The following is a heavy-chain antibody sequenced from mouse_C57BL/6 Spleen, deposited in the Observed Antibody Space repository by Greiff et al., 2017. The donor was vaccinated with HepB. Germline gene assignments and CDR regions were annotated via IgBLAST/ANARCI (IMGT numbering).Heavy chain of an antibody. Sequence: VHLVESGAELARPGASVKLSCKASGYTFTSYGISWVKQRTGQGLEWIGEIYPRSGNTYYNEKFKGKATLTADKSSSTAYMELRSLTSEDSAVYFCARGGSYYGNYAAWFDYWGQGTLLTVSA. D-gene: IGHD2-1*01. CDR1: GYTFTSYG. CDR2: IYPRSGNT. J-gene: IGHJ3*01. V-gene: IGHV1-81*01. CDR3: ARGGSYYGNYAAWFDY.